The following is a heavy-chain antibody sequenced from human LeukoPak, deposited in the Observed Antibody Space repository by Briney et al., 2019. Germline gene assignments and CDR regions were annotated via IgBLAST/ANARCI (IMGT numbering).Heavy chain of an antibody. Sequence: ASVKVSCKASGGTFSSYAISWVRQAPGQGLEWMGGIIPIFGTANYAHKFQGRVTITTDESTGTAYMELSSLRSEDTAVYYCARGLLWFGDIRGNWFDPWGQGTLVTVSS. CDR2: IIPIFGTA. J-gene: IGHJ5*02. CDR1: GGTFSSYA. D-gene: IGHD3-10*01. CDR3: ARGLLWFGDIRGNWFDP. V-gene: IGHV1-69*05.